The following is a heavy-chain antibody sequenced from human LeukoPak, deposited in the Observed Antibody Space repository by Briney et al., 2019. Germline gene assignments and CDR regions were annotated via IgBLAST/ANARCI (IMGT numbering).Heavy chain of an antibody. D-gene: IGHD5-12*01. Sequence: SETLSLTCTVSGYSISSGYYWGWIRQPPGKGLEWIGSIYHSGSTYYNPSLKSRVTISVDTSKNQFSLKLSSVTAADTAVYYCARDLSMGWWLRFFDYWGQGTLVTVSS. CDR2: IYHSGST. CDR3: ARDLSMGWWLRFFDY. CDR1: GYSISSGYY. J-gene: IGHJ4*02. V-gene: IGHV4-38-2*02.